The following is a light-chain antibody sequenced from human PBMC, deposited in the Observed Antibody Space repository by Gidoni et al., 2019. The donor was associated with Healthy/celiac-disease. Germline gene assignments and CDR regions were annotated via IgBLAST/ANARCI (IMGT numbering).Light chain of an antibody. CDR1: QSVLYSSNNKNY. V-gene: IGKV4-1*01. Sequence: DIVMTQSPDSLAVSLGERATINCKSSQSVLYSSNNKNYLAWYQQKPGQPPKLLIYWASSRESGVPERFSGSGSGTDFTLTISSLQAEDVAVYYCQQYNSTPTNTFXQXTKLEIK. J-gene: IGKJ2*01. CDR3: QQYNSTPTNT. CDR2: WAS.